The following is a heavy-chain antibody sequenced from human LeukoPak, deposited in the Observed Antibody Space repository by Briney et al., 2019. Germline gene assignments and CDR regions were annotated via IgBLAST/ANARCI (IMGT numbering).Heavy chain of an antibody. CDR3: ARNMIGRADAFDI. J-gene: IGHJ3*02. D-gene: IGHD3-10*02. Sequence: GGSLRLSCAASGFTFSSYWMSWVRQAPGKGLEWVANIKKDGSEKYYVDSVKGRFTISRDNAKNSLYLQMNSLRAEDTAVYYCARNMIGRADAFDIWGQGTMVTVSS. CDR2: IKKDGSEK. V-gene: IGHV3-7*01. CDR1: GFTFSSYW.